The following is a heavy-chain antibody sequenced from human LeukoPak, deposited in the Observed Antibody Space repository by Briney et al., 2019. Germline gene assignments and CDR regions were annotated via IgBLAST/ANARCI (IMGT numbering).Heavy chain of an antibody. CDR2: INSDGSST. J-gene: IGHJ6*03. V-gene: IGHV3-74*01. Sequence: GGSLRLSCAASGFTFSSYWMHWVRQAPGKGLVWVSRINSDGSSTSYADSVKGRFTISRDNAKNTLYLQMNSLRAEDTAVYYCARGQYYYGSGSLTRLIYYYYYYMDVWGKGTTVTVSS. D-gene: IGHD3-10*01. CDR1: GFTFSSYW. CDR3: ARGQYYYGSGSLTRLIYYYYYYMDV.